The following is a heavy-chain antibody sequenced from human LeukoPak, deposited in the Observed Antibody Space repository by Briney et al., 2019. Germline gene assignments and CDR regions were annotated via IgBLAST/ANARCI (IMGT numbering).Heavy chain of an antibody. J-gene: IGHJ5*02. CDR2: ISAYNGNT. Sequence: ASVKVSCKASGGTFSSYAISWVRQAPGQGLEWMGWISAYNGNTNYAQKLQGRVTMTTDTSTSTAYMELRSLRSDDTAVYYCARDLYCSSTSCHRGNWFDPWGQGTLVTVSS. V-gene: IGHV1-18*01. CDR1: GGTFSSYA. CDR3: ARDLYCSSTSCHRGNWFDP. D-gene: IGHD2-2*02.